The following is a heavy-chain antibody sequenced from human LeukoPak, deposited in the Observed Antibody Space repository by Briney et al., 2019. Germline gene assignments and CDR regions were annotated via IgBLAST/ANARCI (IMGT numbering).Heavy chain of an antibody. CDR3: AKGTYYYDSSGWFDP. J-gene: IGHJ5*02. CDR2: ISSSRSTI. V-gene: IGHV3-48*01. Sequence: GGSLRLSCVASGFTFSTYSMNWVRQAPGKGLEWVSHISSSRSTIYYADSVKGRFTISRDNSKNTLYLQMNSLRAEDTAVYYCAKGTYYYDSSGWFDPWGQGTLVTVSS. CDR1: GFTFSTYS. D-gene: IGHD3-22*01.